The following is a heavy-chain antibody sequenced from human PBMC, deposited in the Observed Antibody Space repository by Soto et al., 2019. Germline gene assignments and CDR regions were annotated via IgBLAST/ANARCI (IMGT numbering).Heavy chain of an antibody. V-gene: IGHV5-10-1*01. CDR2: IDPSDSYT. CDR1: GYSFTSYW. J-gene: IGHJ3*02. D-gene: IGHD3-22*01. CDR3: AKTITMIVVAPLNDAFDI. Sequence: PGESLKISCKGSGYSFTSYWISWVRQMPGKGLEWMGRIDPSDSYTNYSPSFQGHVTISADKSISTAYLQWSSLKASDTAMYYCAKTITMIVVAPLNDAFDIWGQGTMVTVSS.